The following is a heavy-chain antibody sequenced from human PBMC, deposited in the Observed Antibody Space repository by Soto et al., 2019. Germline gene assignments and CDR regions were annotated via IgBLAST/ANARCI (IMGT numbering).Heavy chain of an antibody. Sequence: PGGSLSLSCAASGFTFSDYYMSWIRQAPGKGLEWVSYISSSSSYTNYADSVKGRFTISRDNAKNSLYLQMNSLRAEDTAVYYCARDNKATVALDYWGQGTLVTVSS. D-gene: IGHD4-17*01. J-gene: IGHJ4*02. CDR2: ISSSSSYT. V-gene: IGHV3-11*06. CDR3: ARDNKATVALDY. CDR1: GFTFSDYY.